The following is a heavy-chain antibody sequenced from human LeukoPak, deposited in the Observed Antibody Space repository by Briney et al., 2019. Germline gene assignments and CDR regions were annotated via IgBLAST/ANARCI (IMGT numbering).Heavy chain of an antibody. CDR1: GGSFSGYY. J-gene: IGHJ4*02. CDR2: INHSGST. Sequence: SETLSLTCAVYGGSFSGYYWSWIRQPPGKGLEWIGEINHSGSTNYNPSLKSRVTISVDTSKNQFSLKLSSVTAADTAVYYCARDIGYCSSTSCSGYWGQGTLVTASS. D-gene: IGHD2-2*01. CDR3: ARDIGYCSSTSCSGY. V-gene: IGHV4-34*01.